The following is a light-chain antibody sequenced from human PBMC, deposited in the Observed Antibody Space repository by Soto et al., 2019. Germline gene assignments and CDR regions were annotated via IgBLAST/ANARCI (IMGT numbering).Light chain of an antibody. Sequence: EIVVTQSPGTLSLSPGERATLSCRASQSISNDHLAWYQQKPGQAPRLLIYGTSNRATGGIADRFSGSGSGTDFTHTISRLEPEDFAVYYCQYYGSSVTFAGGTKVEIK. CDR2: GTS. CDR3: QYYGSSVT. V-gene: IGKV3-20*01. CDR1: QSISNDH. J-gene: IGKJ4*01.